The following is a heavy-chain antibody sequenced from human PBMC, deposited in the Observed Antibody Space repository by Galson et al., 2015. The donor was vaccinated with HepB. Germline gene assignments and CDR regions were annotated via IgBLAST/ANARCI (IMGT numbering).Heavy chain of an antibody. V-gene: IGHV3-7*01. Sequence: SLRLSCAASGFTFSSYWMSWVRQAPGKGLEWVANIKQDGSEKYYVDSVKGRFTISRDNAKNPLYLQMNSLRAEDTAVYYCAREGLYYYYMDVWGKGTTVTVSS. CDR3: AREGLYYYYMDV. CDR1: GFTFSSYW. J-gene: IGHJ6*03. CDR2: IKQDGSEK.